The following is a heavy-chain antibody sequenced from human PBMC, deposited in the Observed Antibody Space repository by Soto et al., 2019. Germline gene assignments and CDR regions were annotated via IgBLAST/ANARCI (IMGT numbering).Heavy chain of an antibody. J-gene: IGHJ3*02. V-gene: IGHV1-3*01. Sequence: ASVKVSCKASGYTFTSYAMHWVRQAPGQRLEWMGWINAGNGNTKYSQKFQGRVTITRDTSASTAYMELSSLRSEDTAVYYSARVFYDYIWGSYRSGAFDIWGQGTMVTVSS. D-gene: IGHD3-16*02. CDR2: INAGNGNT. CDR3: ARVFYDYIWGSYRSGAFDI. CDR1: GYTFTSYA.